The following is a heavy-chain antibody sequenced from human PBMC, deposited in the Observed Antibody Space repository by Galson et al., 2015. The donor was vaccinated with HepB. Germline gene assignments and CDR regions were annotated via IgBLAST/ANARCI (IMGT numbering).Heavy chain of an antibody. D-gene: IGHD1-26*01. Sequence: SLRLSCAASGFTFSSYAMSWVRQAPGKGLEWVSAISGSGGSTYYADSVKGRFTISRDNSKNTLYLQMNSLRAEDTAVYYCAKRGGGSYYRAYYFDYWGQGTLVTVSS. CDR1: GFTFSSYA. CDR2: ISGSGGST. J-gene: IGHJ4*02. CDR3: AKRGGGSYYRAYYFDY. V-gene: IGHV3-23*01.